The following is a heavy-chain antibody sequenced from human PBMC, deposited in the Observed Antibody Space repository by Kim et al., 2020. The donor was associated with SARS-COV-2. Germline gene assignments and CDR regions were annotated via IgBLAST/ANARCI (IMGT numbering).Heavy chain of an antibody. D-gene: IGHD2-2*01. V-gene: IGHV1-3*01. J-gene: IGHJ5*02. CDR3: ARDPGLGPAAPWDWFDP. Sequence: FQGRVTLTRDTAASTAYMELSSLRSEDTAVYYCARDPGLGPAAPWDWFDPWGQGTLVTVSS.